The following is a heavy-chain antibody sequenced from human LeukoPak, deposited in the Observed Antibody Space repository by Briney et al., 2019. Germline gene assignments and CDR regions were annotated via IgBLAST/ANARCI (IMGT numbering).Heavy chain of an antibody. CDR2: IYYSGTT. Sequence: SETLSLTCTVSGGSISSYYWSWIRQPPGKGLEWIGYIYYSGTTNYNPSLKSRVTISVDTSKNQFSLKLSSVTAADTAVYYCARGRYCSGGSCYSAYYYYYGMDVWGQGTTVTVSS. J-gene: IGHJ6*02. CDR1: GGSISSYY. D-gene: IGHD2-15*01. V-gene: IGHV4-59*12. CDR3: ARGRYCSGGSCYSAYYYYYGMDV.